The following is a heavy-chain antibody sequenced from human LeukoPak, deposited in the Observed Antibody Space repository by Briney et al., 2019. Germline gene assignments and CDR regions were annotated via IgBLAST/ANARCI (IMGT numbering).Heavy chain of an antibody. CDR2: FDPEDDET. D-gene: IGHD2-21*01. CDR3: ATVPPLIDTYAMDV. Sequence: ASVKVSCKVSGYILTELFIHWVRQAPGKGLEWMGGFDPEDDETIYAQEFQGRVTMTEDTSTDTVYMELSNLRSEDTAMYYCATVPPLIDTYAMDVWGQGTTVTVSS. CDR1: GYILTELF. V-gene: IGHV1-24*01. J-gene: IGHJ6*02.